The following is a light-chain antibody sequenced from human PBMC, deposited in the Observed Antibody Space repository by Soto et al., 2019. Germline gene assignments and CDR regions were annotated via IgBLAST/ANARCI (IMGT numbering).Light chain of an antibody. V-gene: IGKV3-15*01. CDR3: QQYNNWPPWT. J-gene: IGKJ1*01. CDR1: QSVDKF. CDR2: GAS. Sequence: EVELTQSPATLSLSPGETATLSCRASQSVDKFLAWYQQRPGQPPRLLIYGASTRATGIPARFSGSGSGTEFTLTISSLQSEDFAVYYCQQYNNWPPWTFGQGTKVDIK.